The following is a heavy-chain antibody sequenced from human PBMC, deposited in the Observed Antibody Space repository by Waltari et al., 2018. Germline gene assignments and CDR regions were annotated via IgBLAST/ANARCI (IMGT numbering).Heavy chain of an antibody. D-gene: IGHD3-22*01. Sequence: QVQLVAPGRGVVPPGGSLTRSCSASGFTFSCCVLHWVGQAPGKGVWGGSVRWYEESNKNYSGSEKGRFTVSRDNSKSTLDLQMNSLGAEDTAVYYCARDQADSGGYNYSDYWGQGTLVTVSS. CDR1: GFTFSCCV. V-gene: IGHV3-33*01. CDR2: RWYEESNK. J-gene: IGHJ4*02. CDR3: ARDQADSGGYNYSDY.